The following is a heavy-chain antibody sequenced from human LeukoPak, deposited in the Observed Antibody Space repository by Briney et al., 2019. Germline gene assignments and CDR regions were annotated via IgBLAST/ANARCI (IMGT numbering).Heavy chain of an antibody. D-gene: IGHD6-13*01. V-gene: IGHV3-13*01. CDR1: GFTFSSYD. J-gene: IGHJ2*01. CDR2: IGTAGEI. Sequence: GGSLRLSCAASGFTFSSYDIHWVRQAPGKGVEWVSGIGTAGEIYYPGSVKGRFTISRENAKISLYLQMNSLRAGDTAVYYCARAAYSSTWYSRYFDLWGRGTLVTVSS. CDR3: ARAAYSSTWYSRYFDL.